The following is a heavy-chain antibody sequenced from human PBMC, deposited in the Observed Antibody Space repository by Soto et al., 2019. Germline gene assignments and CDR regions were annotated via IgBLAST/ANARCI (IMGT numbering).Heavy chain of an antibody. D-gene: IGHD2-15*01. CDR2: INHSGST. CDR3: ARAFYFDCSGGSCYNYYYGMDV. CDR1: CGSFSGYY. V-gene: IGHV4-34*01. Sequence: SDTLSLTCAVYCGSFSGYYWSWIRQPPGKGLEWIGEINHSGSTNYNPSLKSRVTISVDTSKNQFSLKLSSVTAADTAVYYCARAFYFDCSGGSCYNYYYGMDVWGQGTTVTVSS. J-gene: IGHJ6*02.